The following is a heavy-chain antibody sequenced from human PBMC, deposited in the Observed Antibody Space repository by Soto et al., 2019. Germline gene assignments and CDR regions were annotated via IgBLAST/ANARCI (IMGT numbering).Heavy chain of an antibody. V-gene: IGHV1-18*01. CDR2: ISAYNGNT. CDR1: GYTFTSYG. D-gene: IGHD3-9*01. J-gene: IGHJ4*02. Sequence: QVQLVQSGAEVKKPGASVKVSCKASGYTFTSYGISWVRQAPGQGLEWMGWISAYNGNTNYAQKPPGRATMTPDTSPSTAYMALRSLRSDATAVYSCARDLTPGLVDHWGQGTLVTVSS. CDR3: ARDLTPGLVDH.